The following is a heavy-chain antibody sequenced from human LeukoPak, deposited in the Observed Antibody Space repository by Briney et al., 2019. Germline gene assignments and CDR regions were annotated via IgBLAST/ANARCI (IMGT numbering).Heavy chain of an antibody. Sequence: ASVKVSCKASGYTFTSYGISWVRQTPGQGLEWMGWISAYNGNTNYAQKLQGRVTMTTDTSTSTAYMELRSLRSEDTAVYYCARGHASLGYFDWSLDYWGQGTLVTVSS. CDR2: ISAYNGNT. D-gene: IGHD3-9*01. J-gene: IGHJ4*02. CDR3: ARGHASLGYFDWSLDY. V-gene: IGHV1-18*01. CDR1: GYTFTSYG.